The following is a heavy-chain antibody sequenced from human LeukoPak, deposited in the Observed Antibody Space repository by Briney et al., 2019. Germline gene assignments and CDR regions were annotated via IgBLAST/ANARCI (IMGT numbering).Heavy chain of an antibody. Sequence: PGGSLRLSCTASGFTFDDYAMHWVRQAPGRGLEWVSGISWNSGSIGYADSVKGRFTISRDNAKNSLYLQMNSLRAEDTALYYCAKDAGWLQLGAFDYWGQGTLVTVSS. V-gene: IGHV3-9*01. J-gene: IGHJ4*02. CDR1: GFTFDDYA. D-gene: IGHD5-24*01. CDR3: AKDAGWLQLGAFDY. CDR2: ISWNSGSI.